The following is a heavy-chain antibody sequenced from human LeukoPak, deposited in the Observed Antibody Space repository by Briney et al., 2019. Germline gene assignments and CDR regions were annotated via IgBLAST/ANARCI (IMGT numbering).Heavy chain of an antibody. V-gene: IGHV3-7*04. Sequence: GGSLRLSCAASGFTFSYYWMSWVRQAPGKGLEWVANINGSETYYVDAVKGRFTISRDNAKNSLYLQMNTLRAEDTAVYYCARDCVIVGAPCYDYWGQGTLVTVSS. CDR1: GFTFSYYW. D-gene: IGHD1-26*01. CDR2: INGSET. CDR3: ARDCVIVGAPCYDY. J-gene: IGHJ4*02.